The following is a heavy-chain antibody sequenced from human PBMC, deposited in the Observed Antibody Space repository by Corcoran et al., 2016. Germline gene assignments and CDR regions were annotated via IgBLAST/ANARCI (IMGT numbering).Heavy chain of an antibody. J-gene: IGHJ6*02. CDR2: IIPIFGTA. CDR1: GGTFSSYA. Sequence: QVQLVQSGAEVKKPGSSVKVSCKASGGTFSSYAISWVRQAPGQGLEWMGGIIPIFGTANYAQKFQGRVTITADKSTSTAYMELSSLRSEDTAVYDVARGRNTQDIVVVPAAYYGMDVWGQGTTVTVSS. V-gene: IGHV1-69*06. CDR3: ARGRNTQDIVVVPAAYYGMDV. D-gene: IGHD2-2*01.